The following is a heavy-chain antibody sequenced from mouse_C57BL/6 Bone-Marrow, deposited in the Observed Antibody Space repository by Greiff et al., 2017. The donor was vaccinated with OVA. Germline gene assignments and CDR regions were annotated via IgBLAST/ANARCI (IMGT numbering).Heavy chain of an antibody. CDR3: ARYYYGSSYLDD. J-gene: IGHJ2*01. CDR2: IRNKANGYTT. D-gene: IGHD1-1*01. V-gene: IGHV7-3*01. CDR1: GYTFTDYY. Sequence: EVKLVESGGGLVQPGGSLSLSCAASGYTFTDYYMSWVRQPPGKALEWLGFIRNKANGYTTEYSAYVKGRLTISRANSQSILYLQMNALRAEDSATYYCARYYYGSSYLDDWGQGTTLTVSS.